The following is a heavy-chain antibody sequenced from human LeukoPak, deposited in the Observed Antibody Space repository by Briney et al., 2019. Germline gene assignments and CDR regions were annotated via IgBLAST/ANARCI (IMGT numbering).Heavy chain of an antibody. D-gene: IGHD3-22*01. J-gene: IGHJ4*02. CDR3: ARTPMIVVVFPPRLDY. CDR2: INPNSGGT. CDR1: GYTFTGYY. Sequence: ASVKVSCKTSGYTFTGYYMHWGRQAPGQGLEWMGWINPNSGGTNYAQKFQDRVTMTGDTSISTAYMELSRLTSDDTAVYYCARTPMIVVVFPPRLDYWGQGTLVTVSS. V-gene: IGHV1-2*02.